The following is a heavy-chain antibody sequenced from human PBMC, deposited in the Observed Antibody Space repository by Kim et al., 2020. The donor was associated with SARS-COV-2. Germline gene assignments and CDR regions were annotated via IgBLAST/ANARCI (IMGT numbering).Heavy chain of an antibody. CDR1: GFIFHDYT. J-gene: IGHJ1*01. CDR2: ITHDGGAT. CDR3: ASERLQYFHH. D-gene: IGHD2-21*02. V-gene: IGHV3-43*01. Sequence: LSLTCAASGFIFHDYTMHWVRQVPGKGLEWVSLITHDGGATFYADSVKGRFTISRDNNRHSLYLQMNSLRTEDAGFYHCASERLQYFHHWGQGTLVTVSS.